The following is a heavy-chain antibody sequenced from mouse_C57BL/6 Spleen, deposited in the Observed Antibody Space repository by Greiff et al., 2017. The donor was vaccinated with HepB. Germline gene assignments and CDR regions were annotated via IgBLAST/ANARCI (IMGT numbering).Heavy chain of an antibody. D-gene: IGHD1-1*01. J-gene: IGHJ3*01. V-gene: IGHV1-50*01. Sequence: QVQLKQSGAELVKPGASVKLSCKASGYTFTSYWMQWVKQRPGQGLEWIGEIDPSDSYTNYNQKFKGKATLTVDTSSSTAYMQLSSLTSEDSAVYYCARGGATAFAYWGQGTLVTVSA. CDR2: IDPSDSYT. CDR1: GYTFTSYW. CDR3: ARGGATAFAY.